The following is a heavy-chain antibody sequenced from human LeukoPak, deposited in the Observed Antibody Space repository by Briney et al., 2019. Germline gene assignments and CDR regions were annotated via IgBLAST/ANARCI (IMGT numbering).Heavy chain of an antibody. CDR3: ATAYTRSLPFLI. J-gene: IGHJ4*02. D-gene: IGHD2-2*02. CDR1: GGSISSHY. V-gene: IGHV4-59*11. Sequence: SETLSLTCTVSGGSISSHYWNWIRQPPGKGLEWIGYIYSSGSTNYNPSLKSRVTISLDTSKNEFSLRLSSATAADTALYYCATAYTRSLPFLIWGRGTLVTVSS. CDR2: IYSSGST.